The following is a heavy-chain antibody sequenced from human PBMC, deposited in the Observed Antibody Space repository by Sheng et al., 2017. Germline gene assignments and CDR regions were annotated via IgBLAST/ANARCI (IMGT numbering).Heavy chain of an antibody. Sequence: QLQLQESGPGLVKPSETLSLTCTVSGGSISSSSYYWGWIRQPPGKGLEWIGSIYYSGSTPTTPVPQESSHISVDTSKNQFSLKLSSVTAADTAVYYCARVHPIPYIAARRGSEKGTARFDPWGQGTLV. CDR3: ARVHPIPYIAARRGSEKGTARFDP. J-gene: IGHJ5*02. D-gene: IGHD6-6*01. CDR2: IYYSGSTP. CDR1: GGSISSSSYY. V-gene: IGHV4-39*07.